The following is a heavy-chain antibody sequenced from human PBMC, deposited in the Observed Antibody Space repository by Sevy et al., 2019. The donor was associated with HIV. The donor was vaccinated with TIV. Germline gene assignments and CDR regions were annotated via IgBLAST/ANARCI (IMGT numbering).Heavy chain of an antibody. J-gene: IGHJ4*02. D-gene: IGHD3-10*01. CDR1: GFTFSSYS. CDR3: ASRITMVRGLGFFDY. CDR2: ISSSSSYI. V-gene: IGHV3-21*01. Sequence: GGSLRLSCAASGFTFSSYSMKWVRQAPGKGLEWVSSISSSSSYIYYADSVKGRFTISRDNAKNSLYLQMNSLRAEDTAVYYCASRITMVRGLGFFDYWGQGTLVTVSS.